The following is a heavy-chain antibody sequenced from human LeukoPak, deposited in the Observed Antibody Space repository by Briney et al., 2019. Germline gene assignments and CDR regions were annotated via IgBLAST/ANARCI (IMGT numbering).Heavy chain of an antibody. D-gene: IGHD2-15*01. CDR1: GGSTRSGRHH. J-gene: IGHJ6*03. Sequence: PSETLSLTCSVSGGSTRSGRHHWAWVRQPPGKDLEFIGSLDESGRPYYNAPLKSRVTISEDSSGKQFSLNLSSVTAADTAVYYCARDLGGYPFFMDVWGRGTTVIVSS. V-gene: IGHV4-39*07. CDR3: ARDLGGYPFFMDV. CDR2: LDESGRP.